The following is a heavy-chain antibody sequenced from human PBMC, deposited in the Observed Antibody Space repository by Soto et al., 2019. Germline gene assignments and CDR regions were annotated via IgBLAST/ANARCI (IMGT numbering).Heavy chain of an antibody. CDR3: ARDPIAAAGYYYYGMDV. CDR2: ISGNGSNT. V-gene: IGHV3-23*01. Sequence: GGSLRLSCAASGFTFSSYAMSWVRQAPGKGLEWVSVISGNGSNTYYADSVKGRFTISRDNSKNTLYLQMNSLRAEDTAVYYCARDPIAAAGYYYYGMDVWGQGTTVTVSS. J-gene: IGHJ6*02. CDR1: GFTFSSYA. D-gene: IGHD6-13*01.